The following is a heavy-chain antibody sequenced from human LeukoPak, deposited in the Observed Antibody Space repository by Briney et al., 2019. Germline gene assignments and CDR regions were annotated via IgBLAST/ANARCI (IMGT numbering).Heavy chain of an antibody. V-gene: IGHV3-48*03. CDR1: GFTFSSYE. CDR3: ARGDYGWAFDI. CDR2: ISSSGSTI. J-gene: IGHJ3*02. D-gene: IGHD3-16*01. Sequence: GGSLRLSFAASGFTFSSYEMNSVRQAPGKGLEWVSYISSSGSTIYYADSVKGRFTISRDNAKNSLYLQMNSLRAEDTAVYYCARGDYGWAFDIWGQGTMVTVSS.